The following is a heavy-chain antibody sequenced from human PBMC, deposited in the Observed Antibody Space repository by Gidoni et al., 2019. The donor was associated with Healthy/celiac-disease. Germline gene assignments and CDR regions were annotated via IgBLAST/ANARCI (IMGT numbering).Heavy chain of an antibody. D-gene: IGHD4-4*01. Sequence: EVQLVESGGGLVKPGGSLRLSCAASGFTFSNAWLNWVRQAPGKGLEWVGRIKSKTDGGTTDYAAPVKGRFTISRDDSKNTLYLQMNSLKTEDTAVYYCTTDLTTRWYYYYYMDVWGKGTTVTVSS. CDR2: IKSKTDGGTT. V-gene: IGHV3-15*07. J-gene: IGHJ6*03. CDR3: TTDLTTRWYYYYYMDV. CDR1: GFTFSNAW.